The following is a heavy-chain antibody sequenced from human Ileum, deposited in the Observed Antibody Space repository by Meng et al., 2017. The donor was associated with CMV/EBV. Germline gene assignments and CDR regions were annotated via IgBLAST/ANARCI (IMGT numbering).Heavy chain of an antibody. CDR2: VVNDGNKK. CDR3: ARDFDY. Sequence: VEVVGAGGGVVPPVRSLRLSWAASGFTFSNYEMHWVRQAPGKGLEWVTLVVNDGNKKYYADSVKGRFTISRDNSAKMVYLEMNNLRPEDTAIYYCARDFDYWGQGTLVTVSS. CDR1: GFTFSNYE. V-gene: IGHV3-30-3*01. J-gene: IGHJ4*02.